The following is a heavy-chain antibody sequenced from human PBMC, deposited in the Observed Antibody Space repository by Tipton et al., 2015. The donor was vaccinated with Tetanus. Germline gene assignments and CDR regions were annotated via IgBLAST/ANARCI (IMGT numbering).Heavy chain of an antibody. CDR3: AREVPAAGHFDS. CDR1: GFTFNIFG. D-gene: IGHD2-2*01. CDR2: ISRSGDNT. V-gene: IGHV3-23*01. Sequence: SLRLSCAATGFTFNIFGMSWVRQAPGKGLEWVSGISRSGDNTFYADSVKGRFTISRDNSKNTLYLQMNSLRAEDTAIYYCAREVPAAGHFDSWGQGTLVTVSS. J-gene: IGHJ4*02.